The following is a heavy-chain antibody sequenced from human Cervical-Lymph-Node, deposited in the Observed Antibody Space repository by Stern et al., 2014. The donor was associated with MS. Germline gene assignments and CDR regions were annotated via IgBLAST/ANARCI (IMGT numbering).Heavy chain of an antibody. Sequence: QVQLQESGPGLVKHSETLSLTCTVSGGSIINYYWTWIRQPPWTGLEWIGYISESGRVAYNPALKSRLTISVDPSTNQCSLRLSSVTAADTAVYFCARGDIVVVPAARSFGSDYYYPGLDVWGQGTTISVS. CDR3: ARGDIVVVPAARSFGSDYYYPGLDV. J-gene: IGHJ6*02. CDR1: GGSIINYY. V-gene: IGHV4-59*01. D-gene: IGHD2-2*01. CDR2: ISESGRV.